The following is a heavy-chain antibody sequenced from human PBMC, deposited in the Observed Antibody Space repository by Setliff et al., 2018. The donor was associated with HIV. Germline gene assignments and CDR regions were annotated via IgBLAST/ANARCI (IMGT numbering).Heavy chain of an antibody. CDR2: IYHTGST. CDR1: GGSINSTSYY. V-gene: IGHV4-39*01. J-gene: IGHJ2*01. CDR3: ARRRETIVVVIGIPNWYFDL. D-gene: IGHD2-21*01. Sequence: PSETLSLTCTVSGGSINSTSYYWGWIRQPPGNGLEWIGSIYHTGSTYYKPSLKSRVTISVDTSKNQFSLRLSSVTAADSAVYYCARRRETIVVVIGIPNWYFDLWGRGTLVTVSS.